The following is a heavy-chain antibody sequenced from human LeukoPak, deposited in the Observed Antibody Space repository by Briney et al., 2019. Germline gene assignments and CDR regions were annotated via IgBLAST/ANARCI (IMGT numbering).Heavy chain of an antibody. CDR3: ARGGYGDYGTRGNWFDP. CDR2: IYYSGST. CDR1: GGSISNYY. D-gene: IGHD4-17*01. Sequence: PSETLSLTCTVSGGSISNYYWSWIRQPPGKGLEWIGYIYYSGSTNYNPPLKSRVTISVDTSKNQFSLRLSSVTAADTAVYYCARGGYGDYGTRGNWFDPWGQGTLVTVFS. V-gene: IGHV4-59*01. J-gene: IGHJ5*02.